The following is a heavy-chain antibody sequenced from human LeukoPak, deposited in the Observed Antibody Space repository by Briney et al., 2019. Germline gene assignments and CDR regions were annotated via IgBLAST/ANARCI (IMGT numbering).Heavy chain of an antibody. CDR1: GGSISSYY. CDR2: IYYSGST. D-gene: IGHD1-26*01. CDR3: ARVDGGSYQDFDC. J-gene: IGHJ4*02. Sequence: SETLSLTCTVSGGSISSYYWSWIRQPPGKGLEWIGYIYYSGSTNYNPSLKSRVTISVDTSKNQFSLKLSSVTAADTVVYYCARVDGGSYQDFDCCGQGTLVTVSS. V-gene: IGHV4-59*01.